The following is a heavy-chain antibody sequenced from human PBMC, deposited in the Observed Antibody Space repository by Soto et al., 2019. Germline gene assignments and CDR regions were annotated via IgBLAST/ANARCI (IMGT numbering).Heavy chain of an antibody. CDR1: GYTFTSYD. D-gene: IGHD5-12*01. V-gene: IGHV1-2*04. J-gene: IGHJ4*02. Sequence: ASVKVSCKASGYTFTSYDITWVRQAPGQGLEWMGWIDPNSGGTNYAQTFQGWVTMTRDTSISTVYMELSRLRSDDTAVYYCAREGYNGAPLDHWGQGTLVTVSS. CDR3: AREGYNGAPLDH. CDR2: IDPNSGGT.